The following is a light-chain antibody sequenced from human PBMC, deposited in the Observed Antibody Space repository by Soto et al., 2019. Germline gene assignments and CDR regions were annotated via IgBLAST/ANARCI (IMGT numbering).Light chain of an antibody. CDR1: SSDVGSYNY. V-gene: IGLV2-23*01. J-gene: IGLJ3*02. CDR3: CSYAGSSTWV. CDR2: EGS. Sequence: QSALTQPRSVSGSPGESVTISCSGTSSDVGSYNYVSWYQQYPGKAPKLMIYEGSKRPSGVSNRFSGSKSGNTASLTISGLQAEDEADYYCCSYAGSSTWVFGGGTKLTVL.